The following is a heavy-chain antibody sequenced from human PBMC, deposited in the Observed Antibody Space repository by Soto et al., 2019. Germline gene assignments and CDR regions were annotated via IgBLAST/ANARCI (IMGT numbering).Heavy chain of an antibody. J-gene: IGHJ4*02. Sequence: QVQLVQSGAEVKKPGASVRVSCKSSGYTFSDYNVHWVRQAPGQGLEWLGWIFPQSGATKYAQRLQGRVTMNRDTDISAVYMEVSGLRSDDTAAYYCARESSTWNQSCSRTTCALDQWGQGTLVIVSS. CDR3: ARESSTWNQSCSRTTCALDQ. V-gene: IGHV1-2*02. D-gene: IGHD2-2*01. CDR1: GYTFSDYN. CDR2: IFPQSGAT.